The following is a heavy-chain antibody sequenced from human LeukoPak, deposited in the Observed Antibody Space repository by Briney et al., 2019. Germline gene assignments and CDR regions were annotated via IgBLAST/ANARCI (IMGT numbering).Heavy chain of an antibody. CDR2: ISYDGSNK. D-gene: IGHD3-10*01. CDR1: GFTFSSYA. J-gene: IGHJ4*02. CDR3: ARAKPKNMVRGLIMRRESRYYFDY. V-gene: IGHV3-30*04. Sequence: SGGSLRLSCAASGFTFSSYAMHWVRQAPGKGLEWVAVISYDGSNKYYADSVKGRFTSSRDNSKNTLYLQMNSMRAEDTAVYYCARAKPKNMVRGLIMRRESRYYFDYWGQGTLVTVSS.